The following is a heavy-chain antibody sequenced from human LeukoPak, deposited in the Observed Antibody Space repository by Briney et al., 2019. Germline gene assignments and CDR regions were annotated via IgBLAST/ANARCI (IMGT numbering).Heavy chain of an antibody. J-gene: IGHJ2*01. CDR2: FTGSGGST. CDR1: GFTFSNYA. CDR3: AKARGSGYYSSFDL. Sequence: PAGSLRLSCAASGFTFSNYAMNWVRQAPGKGLEWVSAFTGSGGSTYYADSVKGRFTISRDNSNNTLFLQMNSLRAEDTAVYYCAKARGSGYYSSFDLWGRGTLVTVSS. D-gene: IGHD6-19*01. V-gene: IGHV3-23*01.